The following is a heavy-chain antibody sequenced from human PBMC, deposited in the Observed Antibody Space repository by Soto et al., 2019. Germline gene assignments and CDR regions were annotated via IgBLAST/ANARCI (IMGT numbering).Heavy chain of an antibody. CDR3: ARGASIGYCTHGVCYTGIFDY. J-gene: IGHJ4*02. V-gene: IGHV3-33*01. CDR1: GFTFSSYG. D-gene: IGHD2-8*01. CDR2: IWYEGSSK. Sequence: GGSLRLSCAASGFTFSSYGMHWVRQAPGKGLEWVAVIWYEGSSKYYAAPVKRRFTLSRDNSKNTLYLQMNSLTAEDTAVYYCARGASIGYCTHGVCYTGIFDYWGQGTLVTVSP.